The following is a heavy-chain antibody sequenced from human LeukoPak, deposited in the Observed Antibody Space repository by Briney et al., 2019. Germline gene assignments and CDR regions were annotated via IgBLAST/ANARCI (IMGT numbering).Heavy chain of an antibody. CDR3: GKDLGRGESLHFFNN. CDR2: IRGSGAST. V-gene: IGHV3-23*01. J-gene: IGHJ4*02. Sequence: GGSLRLSCLTSGFTLSTNAMSWVRQAPGKGLEWISGIRGSGASTYYADSVKGRFTISRDDSRNTLYLQMNSLRGDDTAVYYCGKDLGRGESLHFFNNWGKGTLVTASS. D-gene: IGHD3-16*01. CDR1: GFTLSTNA.